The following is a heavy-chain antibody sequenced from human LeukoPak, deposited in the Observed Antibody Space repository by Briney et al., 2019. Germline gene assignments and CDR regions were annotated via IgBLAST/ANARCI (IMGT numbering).Heavy chain of an antibody. CDR1: GFTFSSHS. J-gene: IGHJ4*02. D-gene: IGHD3-22*01. V-gene: IGHV3-23*01. Sequence: PGGSLRLSCAASGFTFSSHSMNWVRQAPGKGLEWVSAISGSGGSTYYADSVKGRFTISRDNSKNTLYLQMNSLRAEDTAVYYCAKGDSYYDSSGYYGGFDYWGQGTLVTISS. CDR2: ISGSGGST. CDR3: AKGDSYYDSSGYYGGFDY.